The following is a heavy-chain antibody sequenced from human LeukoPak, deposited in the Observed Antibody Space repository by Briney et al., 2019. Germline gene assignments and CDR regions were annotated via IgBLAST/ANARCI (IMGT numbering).Heavy chain of an antibody. D-gene: IGHD4-17*01. CDR3: ARTSRTSTVTNYYGMDV. CDR2: INHSGST. J-gene: IGHJ6*02. V-gene: IGHV4-39*07. CDR1: GGSFSSSSYY. Sequence: SETLSLTCSVSGGSFSSSSYYWSWIRQPPGKGLEWIGEINHSGSTNYNPSLKSRVTISVDTSKNQFSLKLSSVTAADTAVYYCARTSRTSTVTNYYGMDVWGQGTTVTVSS.